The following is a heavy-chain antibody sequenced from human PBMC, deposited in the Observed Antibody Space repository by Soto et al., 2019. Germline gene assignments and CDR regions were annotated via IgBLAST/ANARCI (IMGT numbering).Heavy chain of an antibody. V-gene: IGHV4-59*01. Sequence: QVQLQESGPGLVKPSETLCLTCAVSGGSISSYYWSWIRQPPGKGLEWIGYIYYSGSTNYNPSLKSRVTISVDTSKNQFSLKLSSVTAADTAVYYCARGERWLHQNFDYWGQRTLVTVSS. CDR3: ARGERWLHQNFDY. D-gene: IGHD5-12*01. J-gene: IGHJ4*02. CDR1: GGSISSYY. CDR2: IYYSGST.